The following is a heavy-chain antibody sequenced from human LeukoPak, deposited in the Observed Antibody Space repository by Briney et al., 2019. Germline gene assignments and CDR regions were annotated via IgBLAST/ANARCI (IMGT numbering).Heavy chain of an antibody. CDR3: AKDKVWFGELSTSGAFDI. J-gene: IGHJ3*02. CDR1: GFTFDDYA. V-gene: IGHV3-43D*03. CDR2: ISWDGGRT. D-gene: IGHD3-10*01. Sequence: GGSLRHSCAASGFTFDDYAMHWVRQAPGKGLEWVSLISWDGGRTYYADSVKGRFTIYRNNAKNSLYVQMNSLRAVDTALYYCAKDKVWFGELSTSGAFDIWGQGTMVTVSS.